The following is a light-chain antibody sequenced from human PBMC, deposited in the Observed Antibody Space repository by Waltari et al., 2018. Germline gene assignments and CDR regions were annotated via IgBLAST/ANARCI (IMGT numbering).Light chain of an antibody. CDR1: SGHSSYA. V-gene: IGLV4-69*01. CDR2: CSSAGSH. CDR3: QTWDTGTNVV. Sequence: QVVLTQSPSASAPMGASVKLTCTLSSGHSSYATAWHQQQPKKGPRYLMKCSSAGSHQKGDGIPDRFSGSSSGTTPYLTISRVPSEDEADYSCQTWDTGTNVVFGGGTTLTVL. J-gene: IGLJ2*01.